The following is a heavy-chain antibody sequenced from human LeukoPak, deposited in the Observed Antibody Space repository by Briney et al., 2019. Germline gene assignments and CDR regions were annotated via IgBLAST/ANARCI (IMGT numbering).Heavy chain of an antibody. D-gene: IGHD2-2*01. CDR3: AREFLDCSSTSCYFHYMDV. CDR2: MYYSGGT. CDR1: GGSISSSSYY. Sequence: SETLSLTCTVSGGSISSSSYYWGWIRQPPGKGLEWIGSMYYSGGTYYNPSLKSRVTISVDTSKNQFSLKLSSVTAADTAVYYCAREFLDCSSTSCYFHYMDVWGKGTTVTVSS. J-gene: IGHJ6*03. V-gene: IGHV4-39*07.